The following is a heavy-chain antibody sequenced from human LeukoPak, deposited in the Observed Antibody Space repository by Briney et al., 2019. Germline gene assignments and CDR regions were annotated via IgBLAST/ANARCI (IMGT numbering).Heavy chain of an antibody. CDR3: ARGHYYDSSGDY. CDR2: IYYSGST. D-gene: IGHD3-22*01. Sequence: PSETLSLTCTVSGGSISSYCWSWIRQPPGKGLEWIGYIYYSGSTNYNPSLKSRVTISVDTSKNQFSLKLSSVTAADTAVYYCARGHYYDSSGDYWGQGTPVTVSS. CDR1: GGSISSYC. V-gene: IGHV4-59*01. J-gene: IGHJ4*02.